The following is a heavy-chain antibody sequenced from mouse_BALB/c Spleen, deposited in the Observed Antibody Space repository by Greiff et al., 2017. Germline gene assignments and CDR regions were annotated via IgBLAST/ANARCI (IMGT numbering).Heavy chain of an antibody. CDR1: GFSLTGYG. D-gene: IGHD1-1*01. CDR2: IWGDGST. V-gene: IGHV2-6-7*01. CDR3: ARGIYYYGSRSYAMDY. J-gene: IGHJ4*01. Sequence: VQLQQSGPGLVAPSQSLSITCTVSGFSLTGYGVNWVRQPPGKGLEWLGMIWGDGSTDYNSALKSRLSISKDNSKSQVFLKMNSLQTDDTARYYCARGIYYYGSRSYAMDYWGQGTSVTVSS.